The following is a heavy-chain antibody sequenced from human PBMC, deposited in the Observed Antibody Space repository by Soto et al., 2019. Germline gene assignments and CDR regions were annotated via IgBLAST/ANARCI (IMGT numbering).Heavy chain of an antibody. Sequence: PSETLSLTCAVSGGSISSGGYYWSWIRQHPGKGLEWIGYIYYSGSTYYNPSLKSRVTISVDTSKNQFSLKLSSVTAEDTAVYYCAREKPYSSSWYHDYWGQGTLVTVSS. CDR2: IYYSGST. V-gene: IGHV4-31*11. J-gene: IGHJ4*02. D-gene: IGHD6-13*01. CDR3: AREKPYSSSWYHDY. CDR1: GGSISSGGYY.